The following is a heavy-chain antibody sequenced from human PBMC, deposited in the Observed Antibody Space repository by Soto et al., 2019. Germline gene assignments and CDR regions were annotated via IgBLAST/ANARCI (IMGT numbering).Heavy chain of an antibody. D-gene: IGHD6-19*01. CDR2: ISYDGSKK. V-gene: IGHV3-30*18. Sequence: QVQLVESGGGVVQPGRSLRLSCEASGFTFSSYGMHWVRQAPGKGLEWVSVISYDGSKKYYADSVKGRFTISRDNSKNALYLQMNGLRAEDTAVYYCAKPRSNNGWGLDFDYWGQGTLVTVSS. CDR1: GFTFSSYG. J-gene: IGHJ4*02. CDR3: AKPRSNNGWGLDFDY.